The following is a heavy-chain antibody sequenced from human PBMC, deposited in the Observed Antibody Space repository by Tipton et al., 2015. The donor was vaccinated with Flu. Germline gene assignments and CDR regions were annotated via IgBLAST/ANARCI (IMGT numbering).Heavy chain of an antibody. CDR3: ARHGYKYGTGWFDP. Sequence: TLSLTCVVSGYSISTGYYWGWIRQPPGKGLEWIGSVSHSGNTYYEPSLKSRVTISLDTFQNHFSLKLISVTAADTAVYYCARHGYKYGTGWFDPWGPGALVTVSS. V-gene: IGHV4-38-2*01. J-gene: IGHJ5*02. D-gene: IGHD5-18*01. CDR2: VSHSGNT. CDR1: GYSISTGYY.